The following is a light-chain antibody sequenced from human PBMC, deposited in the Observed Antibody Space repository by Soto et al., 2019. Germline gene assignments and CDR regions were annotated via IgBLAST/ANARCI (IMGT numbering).Light chain of an antibody. Sequence: EIVLTQSPGTLSLSPGERATLSCRASQSVSNNYLAWYQQKPGQAPRLLIYGASNRATGIPDRFSGSGSGTDFTLTISSLEPEDFGTYYCQQSYKMPSFGQGTRLEIK. CDR3: QQSYKMPS. V-gene: IGKV3-20*01. CDR1: QSVSNNY. J-gene: IGKJ5*01. CDR2: GAS.